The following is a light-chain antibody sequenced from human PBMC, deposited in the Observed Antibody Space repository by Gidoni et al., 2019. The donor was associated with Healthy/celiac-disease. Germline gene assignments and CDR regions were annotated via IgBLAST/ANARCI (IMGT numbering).Light chain of an antibody. V-gene: IGLV3-21*02. CDR3: QVWDSSSAHQV. J-gene: IGLJ3*02. CDR2: ADS. Sequence: SYVLTQPPSVSVAPGQTAMITCGGNNIGSKSVHWYQQKPGQAPVLVVYADSDRPSGIPERFSGSNSGNTATLTISRVEAGDEAAYYCQVWDSSSAHQVFGGGTQLTVL. CDR1: NIGSKS.